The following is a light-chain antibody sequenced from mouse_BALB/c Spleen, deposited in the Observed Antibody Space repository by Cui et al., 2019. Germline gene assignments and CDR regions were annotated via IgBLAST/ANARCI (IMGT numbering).Light chain of an antibody. CDR1: SSVSY. Sequence: QIVLTQSPAIMSASPGEEITLTCSASSSVSYMNWYQQKSGTSPKLLIYSTSHLASGVPSRFSGSGSGTFYSLTISSVEAEDAADYYCHQWSSYPWTFGGGTKLEIK. J-gene: IGKJ1*01. V-gene: IGKV4-80*01. CDR3: HQWSSYPWT. CDR2: STS.